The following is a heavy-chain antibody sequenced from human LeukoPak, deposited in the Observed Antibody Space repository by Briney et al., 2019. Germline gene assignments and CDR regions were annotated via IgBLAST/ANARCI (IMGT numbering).Heavy chain of an antibody. CDR1: GFTFSSYW. CDR2: IKQDGSEK. V-gene: IGHV3-7*04. D-gene: IGHD3-10*01. CDR3: ARDEIIMPHRKDY. J-gene: IGHJ4*02. Sequence: GGSLRLSCAASGFTFSSYWMSWVRQAPGKGLEWVANIKQDGSEKYYVDSVEGRFTVSRDDAKNSLYLQMNNLRAEDTAVYYCARDEIIMPHRKDYWGQGTVVSVSS.